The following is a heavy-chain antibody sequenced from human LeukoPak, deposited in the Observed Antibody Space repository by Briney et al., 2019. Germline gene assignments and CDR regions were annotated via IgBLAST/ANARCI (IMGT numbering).Heavy chain of an antibody. CDR1: GYSFTSYW. Sequence: GESLKISCKGSGYSFTSYWIGWVRQMPGKGLEWMGIIYPSDSDTRYSPSFQGQVTISADKSISTAYLQWSSLKASDTAMYYCARRERDYYDSSGYTSWGQGTLVTVSS. D-gene: IGHD3-22*01. V-gene: IGHV5-51*01. CDR2: IYPSDSDT. J-gene: IGHJ4*02. CDR3: ARRERDYYDSSGYTS.